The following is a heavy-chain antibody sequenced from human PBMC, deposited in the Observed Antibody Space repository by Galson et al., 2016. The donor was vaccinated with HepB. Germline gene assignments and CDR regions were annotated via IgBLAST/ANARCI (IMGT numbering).Heavy chain of an antibody. CDR2: ISGSATST. CDR3: ARDRVQADFVLMVYFDF. J-gene: IGHJ4*02. CDR1: GFIFSSYA. D-gene: IGHD2-8*01. V-gene: IGHV3-23*01. Sequence: SLRLSCAASGFIFSSYAMSWVRQAPGKGLEWVSGISGSATSTYYADSVKGRFTISRDNSKNTLYLQMNTLRAEDTAVYYCARDRVQADFVLMVYFDFWGQGTPVTVSS.